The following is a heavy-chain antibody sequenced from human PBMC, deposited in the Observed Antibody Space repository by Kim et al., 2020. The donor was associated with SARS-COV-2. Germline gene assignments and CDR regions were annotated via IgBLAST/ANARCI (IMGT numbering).Heavy chain of an antibody. J-gene: IGHJ6*02. CDR3: ARVDQLPHWKDYYYYYGMDV. CDR2: INPSGGST. Sequence: ASVKVSCKASGYTFTSYYMHWVRQAPGQGLEWMGIINPSGGSTSYAQKFQGRVTMTRDTSTSTVYMELSSLRSEDTAVYYCARVDQLPHWKDYYYYYGMDVWGQGTTVTVSS. CDR1: GYTFTSYY. V-gene: IGHV1-46*01. D-gene: IGHD2-2*01.